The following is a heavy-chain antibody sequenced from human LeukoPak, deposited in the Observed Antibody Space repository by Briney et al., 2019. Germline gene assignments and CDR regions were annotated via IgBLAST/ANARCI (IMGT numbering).Heavy chain of an antibody. V-gene: IGHV3-23*01. D-gene: IGHD1-1*01. Sequence: PGESLRLSCAASGFTFNNYAMNWVRQAPGKGLEWVSGIGVRGLTTNYADSVKGRFTISRDNSKNTMYLQINSLRAEDTAIYCCARPTSYYLDTWGQGTLVSVSS. CDR3: ARPTSYYLDT. CDR1: GFTFNNYA. J-gene: IGHJ4*02. CDR2: IGVRGLTT.